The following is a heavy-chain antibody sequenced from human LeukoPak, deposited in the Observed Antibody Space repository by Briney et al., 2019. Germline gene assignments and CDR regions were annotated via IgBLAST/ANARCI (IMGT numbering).Heavy chain of an antibody. CDR1: GITVSDKY. Sequence: GGSLRLSCEVSGITVSDKYMSWVRQAPGKGLECVSLIYGGGDTYYADSVKGRFTIPRDNSKSTLYLQMNSLRAEDTAVHYCAVLTSGWRFQHWGQGTLVTVSS. CDR2: IYGGGDT. CDR3: AVLTSGWRFQH. V-gene: IGHV3-53*01. J-gene: IGHJ1*01. D-gene: IGHD6-19*01.